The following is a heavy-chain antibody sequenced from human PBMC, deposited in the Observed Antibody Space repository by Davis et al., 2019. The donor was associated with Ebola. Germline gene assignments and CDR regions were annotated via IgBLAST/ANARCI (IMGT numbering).Heavy chain of an antibody. CDR2: IYPGDSDT. Sequence: GESLNISCQASGYSFSTYWIGWVRQKPGKGLEWMGIIYPGDSDTRYSPSFQGQATISADKSISTAYLQWSSLKASDTAMYYCARRSSSWYFFDLWGRGTLVTVSS. J-gene: IGHJ2*01. V-gene: IGHV5-51*01. CDR3: ARRSSSWYFFDL. CDR1: GYSFSTYW. D-gene: IGHD6-13*01.